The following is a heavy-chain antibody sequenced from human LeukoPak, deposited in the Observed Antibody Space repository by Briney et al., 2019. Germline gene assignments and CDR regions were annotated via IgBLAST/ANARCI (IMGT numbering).Heavy chain of an antibody. V-gene: IGHV3-20*04. J-gene: IGHJ4*02. D-gene: IGHD1/OR15-1a*01. CDR3: ARDLATTDN. Sequence: GGSLRLSCAASGFTFSSYWMSWVRQAPGKGLEWVSGINWSGVRTGYADSLKGRFTISRDNAKNTLYLQMNSLRAEDTALYYCARDLATTDNWGQGTLVTVSS. CDR2: INWSGVRT. CDR1: GFTFSSYW.